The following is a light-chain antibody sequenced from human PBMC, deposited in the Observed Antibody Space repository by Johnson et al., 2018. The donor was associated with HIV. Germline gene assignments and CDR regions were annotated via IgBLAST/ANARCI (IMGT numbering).Light chain of an antibody. Sequence: QSVLTQPPSVSAAPGQKVTISCSGSSSNIGNNYVSWYQHLPGTAPKLLIYGNNKRPSEIPDRFSGSKSGTSATLGITGLQTGDETDYYCGSWDSSLSAFVFGTGTKVTVL. CDR1: SSNIGNNY. CDR2: GNN. CDR3: GSWDSSLSAFV. J-gene: IGLJ1*01. V-gene: IGLV1-51*01.